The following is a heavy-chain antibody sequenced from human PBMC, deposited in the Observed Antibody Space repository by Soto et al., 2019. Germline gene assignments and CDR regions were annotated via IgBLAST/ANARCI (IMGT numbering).Heavy chain of an antibody. CDR3: ARDTVTQYYYYGMDV. D-gene: IGHD4-4*01. V-gene: IGHV1-3*01. CDR1: GYTIISYP. Sequence: ASVKVSCKASGYTIISYPRHWVRQAPGQRLEWMGWINAGNGNTKYSQKFQGRVTITRDTSASTAYMELSSLRSEDTAVYYCARDTVTQYYYYGMDVWGQGTTVTVSS. J-gene: IGHJ6*02. CDR2: INAGNGNT.